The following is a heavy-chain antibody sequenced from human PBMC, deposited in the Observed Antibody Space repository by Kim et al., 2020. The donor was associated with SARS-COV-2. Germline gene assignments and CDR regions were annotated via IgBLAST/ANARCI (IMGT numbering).Heavy chain of an antibody. D-gene: IGHD4-17*01. Sequence: GGSLRLSCAASGFTFSSYSMNWVRQAPGKGLEWVSSISSSSSYIYYADSVKGRFTISRDNAKNSLYLQMNSLRAEDTAVYYCARESHGDQYYFDYWGQGTLVTVSS. CDR1: GFTFSSYS. J-gene: IGHJ4*02. CDR2: ISSSSSYI. V-gene: IGHV3-21*01. CDR3: ARESHGDQYYFDY.